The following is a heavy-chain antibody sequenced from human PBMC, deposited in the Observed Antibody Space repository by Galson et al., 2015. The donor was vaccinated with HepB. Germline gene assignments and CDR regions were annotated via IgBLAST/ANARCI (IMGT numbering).Heavy chain of an antibody. CDR1: GFTFSSYS. J-gene: IGHJ4*02. D-gene: IGHD1-26*01. CDR3: ARAPEWGGDYFDY. V-gene: IGHV3-48*01. CDR2: ISSSSSTI. Sequence: SLRLSCAASGFTFSSYSMNWVRQAPGKGLEWVSYISSSSSTIYYADSVKGRFTISRDNAKNSLYLQMNSLRAEDTAVYYCARAPEWGGDYFDYWGQGTLVTVSS.